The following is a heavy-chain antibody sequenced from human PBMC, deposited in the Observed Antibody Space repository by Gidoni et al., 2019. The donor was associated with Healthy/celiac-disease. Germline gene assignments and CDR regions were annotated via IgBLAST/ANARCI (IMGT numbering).Heavy chain of an antibody. CDR2: ISYDGSNK. CDR3: ARDGRQQLDGGAFDI. V-gene: IGHV3-30*04. J-gene: IGHJ3*02. Sequence: QVQLVESGGGVVQPGRSLRLSCAASGLNFSSYAMHWFLQAPGKGLEWVAVISYDGSNKYYADSVKGRFTISRDNSKNTLYLQMNSLRAEDTAVYYCARDGRQQLDGGAFDIWGQGTMVTVSS. D-gene: IGHD6-13*01. CDR1: GLNFSSYA.